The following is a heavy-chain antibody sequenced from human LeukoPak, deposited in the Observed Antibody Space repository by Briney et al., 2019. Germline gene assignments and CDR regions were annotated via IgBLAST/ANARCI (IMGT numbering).Heavy chain of an antibody. CDR1: GFTFSSYW. J-gene: IGHJ4*02. Sequence: GGSLRLSCAASGFTFSSYWMSWVRQAPGKGLEWVANIKQDGSEKYYVDSVKGRFTISRDNAKNSLYLQMNSLRAEDTAVYYCARDREGVPTWFDYWGQGTLVTVSS. D-gene: IGHD3-10*01. CDR3: ARDREGVPTWFDY. V-gene: IGHV3-7*01. CDR2: IKQDGSEK.